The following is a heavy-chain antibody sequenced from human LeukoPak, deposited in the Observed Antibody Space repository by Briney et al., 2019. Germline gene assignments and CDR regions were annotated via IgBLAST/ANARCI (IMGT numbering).Heavy chain of an antibody. CDR2: ISTSSGSI. D-gene: IGHD2-2*01. J-gene: IGHJ5*02. CDR1: GFTFSTPN. V-gene: IGHV3-48*01. CDR3: ARGRVVVPAAHEDNWFDP. Sequence: GGSLRLSCAASGFTFSTPNMNWVRQAPGKGLEWVSYISTSSGSIYYADSVKGRFTISRDDAKNSLYLQMNSLRADDTAVYYCARGRVVVPAAHEDNWFDPWGQGTLVTVSS.